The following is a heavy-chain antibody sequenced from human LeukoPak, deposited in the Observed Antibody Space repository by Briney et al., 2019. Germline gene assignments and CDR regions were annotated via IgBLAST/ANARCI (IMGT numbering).Heavy chain of an antibody. D-gene: IGHD4-17*01. J-gene: IGHJ3*02. CDR1: GFTFNTYA. CDR3: AKGRNGDNVAEAADI. V-gene: IGHV3-23*01. CDR2: ISTNGGRT. Sequence: GGSLILSCAASGFTFNTYAVNWVRQAPGKGLEWVSAISTNGGRTYYADSVKGRFTISRDNSKNTLYLQMNGLRGEDTAVYYGAKGRNGDNVAEAADIWGQGTMVTVSS.